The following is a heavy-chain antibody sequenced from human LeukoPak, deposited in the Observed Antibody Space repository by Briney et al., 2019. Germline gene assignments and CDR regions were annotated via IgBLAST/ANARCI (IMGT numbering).Heavy chain of an antibody. D-gene: IGHD4-11*01. Sequence: SETLSLTCTVSGGSISSYYWSWIRQPPGKGLEWIGYIYYSGSTNYNPSLKSRVTISVDTSKNQFSLKLSSVTAVDTAVYYCARWSRDYSNYVAPYYFDYWGQGTLVTVSS. CDR1: GGSISSYY. CDR2: IYYSGST. J-gene: IGHJ4*02. CDR3: ARWSRDYSNYVAPYYFDY. V-gene: IGHV4-59*01.